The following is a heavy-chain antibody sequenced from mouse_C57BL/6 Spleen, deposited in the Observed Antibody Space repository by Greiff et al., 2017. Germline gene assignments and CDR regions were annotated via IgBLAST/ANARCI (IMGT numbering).Heavy chain of an antibody. D-gene: IGHD1-1*01. CDR2: IWSGGST. Sequence: VQRVESGPGLVQPSQSLSITCTVSGFSLTSYGVHWVRQSPGKGLEWLGVIWSGGSTDYNAAFISRLSISKDNSKSQVFFKMNSLQADDTAIYYCARERAVVADYYAMDYWGQGTSVTVSS. V-gene: IGHV2-2*01. CDR1: GFSLTSYG. J-gene: IGHJ4*01. CDR3: ARERAVVADYYAMDY.